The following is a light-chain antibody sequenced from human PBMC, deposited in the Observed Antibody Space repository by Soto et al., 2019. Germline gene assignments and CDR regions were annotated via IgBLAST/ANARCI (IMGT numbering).Light chain of an antibody. CDR3: SSYAGL. Sequence: QSALTQPPSASGSPGQSVTISCTGTSSDVGGYNYVSWYQQHPGKAPKLMIYEVSKRPSGVPDRFSGSKSGNTASLIVSGLQAEDEADYYCSSYAGLFGTGTKVTVL. CDR2: EVS. J-gene: IGLJ1*01. CDR1: SSDVGGYNY. V-gene: IGLV2-8*01.